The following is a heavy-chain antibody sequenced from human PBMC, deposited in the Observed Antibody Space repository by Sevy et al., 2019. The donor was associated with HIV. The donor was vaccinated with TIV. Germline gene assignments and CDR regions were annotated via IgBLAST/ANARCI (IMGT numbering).Heavy chain of an antibody. D-gene: IGHD3-3*01. J-gene: IGHJ5*02. CDR2: IWYDGSYE. CDR3: AKTFAIFVVLMSPDFDP. Sequence: GGSLRLSCAASGFTFSNYGMHWVRQAPGKGLEWVAVIWYDGSYEYYADSVKGRFTISRDNAKSTLYLQMNRLRAEDTAVYYCAKTFAIFVVLMSPDFDPWGQGTLVTVSS. CDR1: GFTFSNYG. V-gene: IGHV3-33*06.